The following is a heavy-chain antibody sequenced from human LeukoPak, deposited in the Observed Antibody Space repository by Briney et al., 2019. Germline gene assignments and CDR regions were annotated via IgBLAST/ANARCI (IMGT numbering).Heavy chain of an antibody. CDR1: GFTFSSYE. CDR3: ARGPVVPAARGKYYYYMDV. Sequence: PGGSLRLSCAASGFTFSSYEMNWVRQPPGKGLEWIGEINHSGSTNCNPSLKSRVNISVDTSENQFSLKLSSVTAADTAVYYCARGPVVPAARGKYYYYMDVWGKGTTVTVSS. J-gene: IGHJ6*03. D-gene: IGHD2-2*01. CDR2: INHSGST. V-gene: IGHV4-34*01.